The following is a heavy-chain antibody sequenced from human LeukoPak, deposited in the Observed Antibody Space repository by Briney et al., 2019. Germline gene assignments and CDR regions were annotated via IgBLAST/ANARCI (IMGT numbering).Heavy chain of an antibody. V-gene: IGHV3-33*06. D-gene: IGHD6-6*01. Sequence: PGRSLRLSCAASGFTFSSYGMHWIRQAPGKGLEWVAIIWCDGSDNYYADSVKGRFTISRDNSKNTLYLQMNSLRAEDTAVYYCAKDGRSSAPHWGQGTLVTVSS. CDR2: IWCDGSDN. CDR3: AKDGRSSAPH. J-gene: IGHJ4*02. CDR1: GFTFSSYG.